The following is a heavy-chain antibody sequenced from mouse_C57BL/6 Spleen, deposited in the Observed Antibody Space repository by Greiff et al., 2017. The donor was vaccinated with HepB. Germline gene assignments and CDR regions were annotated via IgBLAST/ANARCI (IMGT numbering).Heavy chain of an antibody. J-gene: IGHJ4*01. CDR2: IDPNSGGT. D-gene: IGHD1-1*01. Sequence: QVQLQQPGAELVKPGASVKLSCKASGYTFTSYWMHWVKQRPGRGLEWIGRIDPNSGGTKYNEKFKSKATLTVDKPASTAYMQLSSLTSEDSAVFYCARGYYGSSHDYYAMDYWGQGTSVTVSS. V-gene: IGHV1-72*01. CDR3: ARGYYGSSHDYYAMDY. CDR1: GYTFTSYW.